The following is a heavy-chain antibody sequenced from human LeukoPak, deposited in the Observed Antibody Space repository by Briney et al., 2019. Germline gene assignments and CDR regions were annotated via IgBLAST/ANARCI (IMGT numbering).Heavy chain of an antibody. J-gene: IGHJ4*02. Sequence: SETLSLTCTVSGGSISSSSYYWGWIRQPPGKGLEWIGSIHYSGSTYYNPSLKSRVTISVDTSKNQFSLKLSSVTAADTAVYYCARGIAARPDFDYWGQGTLVTVSS. V-gene: IGHV4-39*07. CDR1: GGSISSSSYY. CDR2: IHYSGST. D-gene: IGHD6-6*01. CDR3: ARGIAARPDFDY.